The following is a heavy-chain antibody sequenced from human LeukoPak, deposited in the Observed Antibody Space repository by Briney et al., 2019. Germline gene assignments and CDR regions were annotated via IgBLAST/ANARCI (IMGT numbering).Heavy chain of an antibody. Sequence: ASVKVSCKASGYTFTSYGISWVRQAPGQGLEWMGWISVYNGNTNYAQKFQGRVAMTTDISTSTAYMELRSLGSDDTAVYYCATDGDYCSSTSCYRNYWGQGTLVTVSS. D-gene: IGHD2-2*01. J-gene: IGHJ4*02. CDR1: GYTFTSYG. V-gene: IGHV1-18*01. CDR2: ISVYNGNT. CDR3: ATDGDYCSSTSCYRNY.